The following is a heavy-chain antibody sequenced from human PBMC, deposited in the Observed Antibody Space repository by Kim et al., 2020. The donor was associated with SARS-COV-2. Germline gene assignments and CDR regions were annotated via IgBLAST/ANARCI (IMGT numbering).Heavy chain of an antibody. V-gene: IGHV1-2*02. Sequence: ASVKVSCKASGYSFTGYLIHWVRQAPGQGLEWMGWINPNGGGTKYAQKFQGRVTMTRDTSTSTAYMELTSLRSDDTAVYYCARVGDTAAFDIWGQGAMVT. J-gene: IGHJ3*02. D-gene: IGHD1-26*01. CDR3: ARVGDTAAFDI. CDR1: GYSFTGYL. CDR2: INPNGGGT.